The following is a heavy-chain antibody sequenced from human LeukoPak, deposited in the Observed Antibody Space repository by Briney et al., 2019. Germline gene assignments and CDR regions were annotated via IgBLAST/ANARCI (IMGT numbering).Heavy chain of an antibody. Sequence: PSETLSLTCTVSGGSISSYYWSWIRQPPGKGLEWIGYIYYSGSTNYNPSLKSRVTISVDTSKNQFSLKLSSVTAADTAVYYCARSTRQWLGPYNRFDPWGQGTLVTVSS. V-gene: IGHV4-59*01. J-gene: IGHJ5*02. CDR2: IYYSGST. CDR1: GGSISSYY. CDR3: ARSTRQWLGPYNRFDP. D-gene: IGHD6-19*01.